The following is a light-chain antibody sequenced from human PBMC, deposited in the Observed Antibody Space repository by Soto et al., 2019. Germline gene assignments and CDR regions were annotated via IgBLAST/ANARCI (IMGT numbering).Light chain of an antibody. CDR2: GVF. Sequence: ETVLTQSPGTVSLSPGERATLSCTTSQHVRSNYLAWYQQKPGQAPRLLIYGVFFRASGIPDRFSGSGSVTDFNLTISGLEPEDSAVYYCQHYYVSPQTFGQGTTLQI. CDR1: QHVRSNY. CDR3: QHYYVSPQT. V-gene: IGKV3-20*01. J-gene: IGKJ2*01.